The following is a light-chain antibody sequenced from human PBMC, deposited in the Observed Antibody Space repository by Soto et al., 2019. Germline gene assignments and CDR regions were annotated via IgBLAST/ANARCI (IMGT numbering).Light chain of an antibody. CDR3: QTWGTSIVV. CDR2: VNNDGSH. V-gene: IGLV4-69*01. CDR1: SGHSSYA. Sequence: QPVLTQSPSASASLGASVKLTCTLSSGHSSYAIAWHQQQPEKGPRYLMKVNNDGSHNKGDGIPDRFSGSSSGAERYLTISSLQSEDEADYDCQTWGTSIVVFGGGTKVTVL. J-gene: IGLJ2*01.